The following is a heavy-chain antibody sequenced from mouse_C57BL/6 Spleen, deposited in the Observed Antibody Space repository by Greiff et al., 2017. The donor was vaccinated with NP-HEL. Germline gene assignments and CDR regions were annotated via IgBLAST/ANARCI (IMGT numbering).Heavy chain of an antibody. J-gene: IGHJ3*01. CDR2: INPSSGYT. V-gene: IGHV1-7*01. CDR3: ERVPDDGSSYSEFAY. D-gene: IGHD1-1*01. CDR1: GYTFTSYW. Sequence: QVHVKQSGAELAKPGASVKLSCKASGYTFTSYWMHWVKQRPGQGLEWIGYINPSSGYTKYNQKFKDKATLTADKSSSTAYMQMSSRTYEDSAVYYCERVPDDGSSYSEFAYWGQGTLVTVSA.